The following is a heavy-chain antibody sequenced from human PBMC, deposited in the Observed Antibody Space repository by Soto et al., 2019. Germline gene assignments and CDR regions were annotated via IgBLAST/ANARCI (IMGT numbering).Heavy chain of an antibody. CDR1: GFSLSTTGEG. CDR3: AELRSTGSYYEGLDAFDF. D-gene: IGHD1-26*01. J-gene: IGHJ3*01. V-gene: IGHV2-5*02. Sequence: QITLKESGPTLVKPTQTLTLTCTFSGFSLSTTGEGVGWIRQPPGEALEWLGIIYWDDDKRYSPALKDRLTITKDTSKNEVVLTMTKMDPVDTATYFCAELRSTGSYYEGLDAFDFWGQGTFVTVSS. CDR2: IYWDDDK.